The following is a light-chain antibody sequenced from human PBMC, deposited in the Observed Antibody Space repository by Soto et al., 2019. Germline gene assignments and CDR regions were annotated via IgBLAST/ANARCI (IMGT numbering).Light chain of an antibody. Sequence: DIQMTQSPSSLSASVRDRVTITCRASQGISNNLDWYQQKPGKVPKILIYAASTLQSGVPSPFSASGSGTDFTLTISSLQPYDVATYYCHKYDSAPWTFGQGTKVEIK. CDR2: AAS. CDR3: HKYDSAPWT. J-gene: IGKJ1*01. CDR1: QGISNN. V-gene: IGKV1-27*01.